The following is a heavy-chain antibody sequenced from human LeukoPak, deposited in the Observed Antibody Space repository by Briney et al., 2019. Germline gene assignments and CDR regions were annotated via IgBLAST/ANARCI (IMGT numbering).Heavy chain of an antibody. CDR3: ARDKIEGPTKLDY. CDR2: IKQDESEK. D-gene: IGHD1-1*01. Sequence: GGSLRLSCAASGFTFSSYWMSWVRQAPGKGLEWVANIKQDESEKYYVDSVKGRFTISRDNVKNSLYLQMNSLRAEDTAVYYCARDKIEGPTKLDYWGQGILVTVSS. J-gene: IGHJ4*02. CDR1: GFTFSSYW. V-gene: IGHV3-7*01.